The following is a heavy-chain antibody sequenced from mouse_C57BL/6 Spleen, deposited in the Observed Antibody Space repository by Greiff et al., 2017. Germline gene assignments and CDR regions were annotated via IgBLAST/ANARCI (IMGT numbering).Heavy chain of an antibody. Sequence: EVQLQESGGGLVKPGGSLKLSCAASGFTFSSYAMSWVRQTPEKRLEWVATISDGGSYTYYPDNVKGRFTISRDNAKNNLYLQMSHLKSEDTAMYYCARDGSSYYWYFDVWGTGTTVTVSS. CDR3: ARDGSSYYWYFDV. CDR1: GFTFSSYA. CDR2: ISDGGSYT. J-gene: IGHJ1*03. D-gene: IGHD1-1*01. V-gene: IGHV5-4*01.